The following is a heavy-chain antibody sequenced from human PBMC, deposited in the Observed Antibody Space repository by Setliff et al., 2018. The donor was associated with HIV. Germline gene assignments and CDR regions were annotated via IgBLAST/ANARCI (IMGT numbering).Heavy chain of an antibody. CDR2: ISASGDA. CDR3: AKDDFTGAYPSVALDI. V-gene: IGHV1-18*01. D-gene: IGHD1-26*01. J-gene: IGHJ3*02. Sequence: QAPGQGLEWMGWISASGDAKPAQKFQGRVTLTTDTSSSTAYMELRSLTSDDTAIYYCAKDDFTGAYPSVALDIWGQGTMVTVSS.